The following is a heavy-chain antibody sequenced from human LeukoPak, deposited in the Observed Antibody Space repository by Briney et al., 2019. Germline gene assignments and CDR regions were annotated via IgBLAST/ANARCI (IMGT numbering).Heavy chain of an antibody. CDR2: INHSGST. Sequence: SETLSLTCAVYGGSFSGYYWSWIRQPPGKGLEWIGEINHSGSTNYNPSLKSRVTISVDTSKNQFSLKLSSVTAADTAVYYCARAERGWLQPYYFDYWGQGTLVTVSS. CDR3: ARAERGWLQPYYFDY. CDR1: GGSFSGYY. D-gene: IGHD5-12*01. V-gene: IGHV4-34*01. J-gene: IGHJ4*02.